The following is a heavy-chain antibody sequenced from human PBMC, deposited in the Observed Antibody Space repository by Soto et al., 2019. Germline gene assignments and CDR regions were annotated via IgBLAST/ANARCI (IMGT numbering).Heavy chain of an antibody. J-gene: IGHJ2*01. V-gene: IGHV1-69*13. Sequence: GASVKVSCKASGGTFSSYAISWVRQAPGQGLEWMGGIIPISGTANYAQKFQGRVTITADESTSTAYMELSSLRSEDTAVYYCARSQGSSTIFYNDTANTEIYTLSLHRSSDL. CDR2: IIPISGTA. CDR1: GGTFSSYA. D-gene: IGHD2-2*01. CDR3: ARSQGSSTIFYNDTANTEIYTLSLHRSSDL.